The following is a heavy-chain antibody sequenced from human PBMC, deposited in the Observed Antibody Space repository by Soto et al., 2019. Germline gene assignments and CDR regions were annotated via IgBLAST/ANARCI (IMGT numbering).Heavy chain of an antibody. CDR1: GYTFTNYD. CDR2: MNPKSGNT. J-gene: IGHJ4*02. V-gene: IGHV1-8*01. Sequence: QVQLVQSGAEVKKPGASVKVSCRTSGYTFTNYDITWVRQATGQGLEWMGWMNPKSGNTGYAQKFQGRVTMTRDTSITTAYMEMSSLSFDDTAVYYCARVFGDADYWGQGTLVTVSS. CDR3: ARVFGDADY. D-gene: IGHD4-17*01.